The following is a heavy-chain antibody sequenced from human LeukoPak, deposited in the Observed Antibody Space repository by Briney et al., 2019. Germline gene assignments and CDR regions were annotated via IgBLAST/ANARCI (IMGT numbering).Heavy chain of an antibody. V-gene: IGHV4-59*08. CDR2: IYYSGST. Sequence: SETLSLTCTVSGGSISSYYWSWIRQPPGKGLEWIGYIYYSGSTNYNPSLKSRVTISVDTSKNQFSLKLSSVTAADTAVYYCARGSYYYDSSGYRLNWFDPWGQGTLVTVSS. D-gene: IGHD3-22*01. CDR1: GGSISSYY. J-gene: IGHJ5*02. CDR3: ARGSYYYDSSGYRLNWFDP.